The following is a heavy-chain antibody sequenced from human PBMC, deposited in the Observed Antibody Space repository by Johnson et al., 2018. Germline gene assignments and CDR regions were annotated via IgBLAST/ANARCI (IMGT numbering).Heavy chain of an antibody. CDR3: ARGITGTPGHYYYYYYMDV. D-gene: IGHD1-7*01. Sequence: VQLVESGGGLVQPGGSLRLSCAASGFTFSSYSMNWVRQAPGKGLEWVSYISSSSSTIYYADSVKGRFTISRDNAKNSLYLQMNSLRAEDRAVYYCARGITGTPGHYYYYYYMDVWGKGTTVTVSS. J-gene: IGHJ6*03. V-gene: IGHV3-48*01. CDR2: ISSSSSTI. CDR1: GFTFSSYS.